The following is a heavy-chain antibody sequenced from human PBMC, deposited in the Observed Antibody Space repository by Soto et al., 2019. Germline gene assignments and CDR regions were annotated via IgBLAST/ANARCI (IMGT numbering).Heavy chain of an antibody. CDR2: IYYSGST. V-gene: IGHV4-31*03. D-gene: IGHD2-2*01. Sequence: SETLSLTCTVSGGSISSGGYYWSWIRQHPGKGLEWIGYIYYSGSTYYNPSLKSRVTISVDTSKNQFSLKLSSVTAADTAVYYCARDFGGYCSSTSCPTPHWGQGTLVTVSS. J-gene: IGHJ4*02. CDR1: GGSISSGGYY. CDR3: ARDFGGYCSSTSCPTPH.